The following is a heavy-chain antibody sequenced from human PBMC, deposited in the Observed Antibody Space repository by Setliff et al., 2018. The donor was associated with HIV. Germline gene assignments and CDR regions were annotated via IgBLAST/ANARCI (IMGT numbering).Heavy chain of an antibody. CDR1: GGTFRSYS. CDR3: AKAAVEMTTIAFGGPPGY. D-gene: IGHD3-16*01. CDR2: IIPFIDAT. Sequence: SVKVSCKASGGTFRSYSINWVRQAPGQGLEWMGTIIPFIDATHYAQSFQGRLTITADKSSNTAYMELSSLRLHDTAVYYCAKAAVEMTTIAFGGPPGYWGQGTQVTVSS. V-gene: IGHV1-69*08. J-gene: IGHJ4*02.